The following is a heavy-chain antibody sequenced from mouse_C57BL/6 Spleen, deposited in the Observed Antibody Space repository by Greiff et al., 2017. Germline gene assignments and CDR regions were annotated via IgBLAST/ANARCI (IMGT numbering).Heavy chain of an antibody. CDR1: GFTFSSYA. Sequence: EVMLVESGGGLVKPGGSLKLSCAASGFTFSSYAMSWVRQTPEKRLEWVATISDGGSYTYYPDNVKGRFTISRDNAKNNLYLQMSHLKSEDIAMYYCARDGDYSNWGYWGQGTTLTVSS. CDR2: ISDGGSYT. J-gene: IGHJ2*01. V-gene: IGHV5-4*01. D-gene: IGHD2-5*01. CDR3: ARDGDYSNWGY.